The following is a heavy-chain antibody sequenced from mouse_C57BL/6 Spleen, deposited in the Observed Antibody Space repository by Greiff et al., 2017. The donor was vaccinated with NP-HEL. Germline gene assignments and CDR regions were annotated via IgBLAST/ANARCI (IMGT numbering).Heavy chain of an antibody. CDR1: GYTFTSYW. CDR2: IHPSDSDT. Sequence: QVQLQQSGAELVKPGASVKVSCKASGYTFTSYWMHWVKQRPGQGLEWIGRIHPSDSDTNYNQKFKGKATLTVDKSSSTAYMQLSSLTSVYSAVYYCSISFITTLVDYYAMDYWGQGTSVTVSS. J-gene: IGHJ4*01. D-gene: IGHD1-1*01. V-gene: IGHV1-74*01. CDR3: SISFITTLVDYYAMDY.